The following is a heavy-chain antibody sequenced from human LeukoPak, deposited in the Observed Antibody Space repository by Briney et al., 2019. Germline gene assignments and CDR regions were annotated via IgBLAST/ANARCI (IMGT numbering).Heavy chain of an antibody. Sequence: GGSLRLSCAASGFTVSSNYMSWVRQAPGKGLEWVSVIYSGGSTYYADSVKGRFTISRDNSKNTLYLQMNSLRAEDTAVYYCARGGYDSSGYQEGFDYWGQGILVTVSS. CDR1: GFTVSSNY. D-gene: IGHD3-22*01. CDR3: ARGGYDSSGYQEGFDY. V-gene: IGHV3-53*01. CDR2: IYSGGST. J-gene: IGHJ4*02.